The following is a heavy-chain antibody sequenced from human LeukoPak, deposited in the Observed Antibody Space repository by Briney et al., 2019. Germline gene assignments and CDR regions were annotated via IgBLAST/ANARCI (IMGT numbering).Heavy chain of an antibody. Sequence: GGSLRLSCAASGFTFSAYGMHWVRQAPGKGLEWVAVVWYDGNNKFYADSVKGRFTASRENSKNTLYLQMNSLRAEDTAVYYCARYLTLPDAFDICGPGTMLTVSS. CDR3: ARYLTLPDAFDI. CDR1: GFTFSAYG. D-gene: IGHD3-9*01. CDR2: VWYDGNNK. J-gene: IGHJ3*02. V-gene: IGHV3-33*01.